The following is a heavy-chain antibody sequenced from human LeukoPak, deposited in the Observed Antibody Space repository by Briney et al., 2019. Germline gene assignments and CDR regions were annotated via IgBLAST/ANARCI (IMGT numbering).Heavy chain of an antibody. CDR2: VSGNGGTT. CDR1: GFTFSSYA. V-gene: IGHV3-23*01. J-gene: IGHJ4*02. Sequence: PGGSLRLSCAASGFTFSSYAMSWVRQAPGKGLEGVSTVSGNGGTTYYAHSVKGRFTISRDNSKTTLYLQINSLRAEDTAVYYCARKTGWPKGDDYWGQGTLVTVSS. CDR3: ARKTGWPKGDDY. D-gene: IGHD1-1*01.